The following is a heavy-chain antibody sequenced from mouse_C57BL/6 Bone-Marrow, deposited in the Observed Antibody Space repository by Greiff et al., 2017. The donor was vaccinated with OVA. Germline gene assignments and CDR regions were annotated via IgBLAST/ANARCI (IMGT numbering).Heavy chain of an antibody. CDR1: GYSITSGYY. J-gene: IGHJ2*01. CDR2: ISYDGSN. V-gene: IGHV3-6*01. CDR3: ARDLVFDY. Sequence: ESGPGLVKPSQSLSLTCSVTGYSITSGYYWNWIRQFPGNKLEWMGYISYDGSNNYNPSLNNRISITRDTSKNQFFLKLNSVTTEDTATYYCARDLVFDYWGQGTTLTVSS.